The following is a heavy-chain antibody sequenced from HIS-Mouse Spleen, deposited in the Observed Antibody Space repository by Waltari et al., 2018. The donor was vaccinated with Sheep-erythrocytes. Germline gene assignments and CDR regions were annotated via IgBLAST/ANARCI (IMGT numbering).Heavy chain of an antibody. CDR3: ARRYYYDSSGYYYDDAFDI. Sequence: QVQLVQSGAEVKKPGSSVKVSCKASGGTFSSYAISWVRQAPGQGLEWMGRAFPSLGIANTAQKFQGRVTITADKSTSTAYMELSSLRSEDTAVYYCARRYYYDSSGYYYDDAFDIWGQGTMVTVSS. V-gene: IGHV1-69*04. D-gene: IGHD3-22*01. J-gene: IGHJ3*02. CDR2: AFPSLGIA. CDR1: GGTFSSYA.